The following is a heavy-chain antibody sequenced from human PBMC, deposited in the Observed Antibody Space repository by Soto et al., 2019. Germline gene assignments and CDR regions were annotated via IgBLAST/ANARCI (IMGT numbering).Heavy chain of an antibody. V-gene: IGHV3-23*01. J-gene: IGHJ4*02. D-gene: IGHD2-2*01. CDR2: ISGSGGKT. CDR3: AREHCSSSTCYGGFGY. Sequence: GGSLRLSCAASGFTFSNCAMRWVRQAPGKGLEWVSGISGSGGKTFYADSVKGRFTISRDNSKNTLNLQMNNLRVEDTAVYYCAREHCSSSTCYGGFGYWGQGTLVTVSS. CDR1: GFTFSNCA.